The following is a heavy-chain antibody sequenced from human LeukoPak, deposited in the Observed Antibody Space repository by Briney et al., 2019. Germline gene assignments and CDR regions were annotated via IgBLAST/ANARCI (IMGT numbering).Heavy chain of an antibody. CDR3: ARVSGYCSGGSCYVIDAFDI. D-gene: IGHD2-15*01. J-gene: IGHJ3*02. CDR1: GFTSSSYG. V-gene: IGHV3-33*01. CDR2: IWYDGSNK. Sequence: PGGSLRLSCAASGFTSSSYGMHWVRQAPGKGLEWVAVIWYDGSNKYYADSVKGRFTISRDNSKNTLYLQMNSLRAEDTAVYYCARVSGYCSGGSCYVIDAFDIWGQGTMVTVSS.